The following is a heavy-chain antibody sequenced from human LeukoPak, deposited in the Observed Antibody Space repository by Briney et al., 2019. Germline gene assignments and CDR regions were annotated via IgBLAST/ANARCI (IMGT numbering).Heavy chain of an antibody. CDR1: GYTFTTYA. J-gene: IGHJ3*02. D-gene: IGHD7-27*01. Sequence: ASVKVSCKASGYTFTTYAIIWVRQAPGQGLEWMGWINPNSGGTNYAQKFQGWVTMTRDTSISTAYMELSRLRSDDTAVYYCARVWGGRGDAFDIWAKGQWSPSLQ. V-gene: IGHV1-2*04. CDR3: ARVWGGRGDAFDI. CDR2: INPNSGGT.